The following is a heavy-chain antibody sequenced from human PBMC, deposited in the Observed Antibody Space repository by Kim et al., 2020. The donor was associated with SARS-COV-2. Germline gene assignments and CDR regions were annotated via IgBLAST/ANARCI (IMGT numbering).Heavy chain of an antibody. J-gene: IGHJ4*02. Sequence: SRVTISEDTSKNQFSLKLGSVTAADTAVYYCARDKGECSGGSCYPPRFDYWGQGTLVTVSS. CDR3: ARDKGECSGGSCYPPRFDY. V-gene: IGHV4-31*02. D-gene: IGHD2-15*01.